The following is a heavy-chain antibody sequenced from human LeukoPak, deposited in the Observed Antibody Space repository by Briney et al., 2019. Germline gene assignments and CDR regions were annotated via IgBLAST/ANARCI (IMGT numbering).Heavy chain of an antibody. J-gene: IGHJ4*02. Sequence: GRSLRLSCAASGFTFSSYAMHWVRQAPGKGLEWVAVISYDGSNKYYADSVKGRFTISRDNSKNTLYLQMNSLRAEDTAVYYCARDRFWSGYYVVDYWGQGTLVTVSS. CDR1: GFTFSSYA. CDR2: ISYDGSNK. CDR3: ARDRFWSGYYVVDY. V-gene: IGHV3-30-3*01. D-gene: IGHD3-3*01.